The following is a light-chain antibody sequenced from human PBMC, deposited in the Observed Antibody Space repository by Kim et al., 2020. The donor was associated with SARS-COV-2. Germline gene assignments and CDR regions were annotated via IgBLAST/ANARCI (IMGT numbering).Light chain of an antibody. J-gene: IGKJ2*03. V-gene: IGKV1-39*01. CDR3: QQTFSTQYS. CDR2: GAS. Sequence: SAPVGDGVTITGRATQSVSINLSWYQQRPEKAPRLLICGASTLQSGVPSRFSGSGSGTGFTLTISSLQPEDFAIYYCQQTFSTQYSFGQGTKLEI. CDR1: QSVSIN.